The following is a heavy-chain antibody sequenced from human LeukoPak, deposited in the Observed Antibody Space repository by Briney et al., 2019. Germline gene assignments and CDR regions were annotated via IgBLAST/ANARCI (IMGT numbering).Heavy chain of an antibody. CDR3: ARLPIHYYDSSGYYAPFDY. J-gene: IGHJ4*02. V-gene: IGHV5-51*01. Sequence: GESLKISCKGSGYSFTSYWIGWVRQMPGKGLEWMGIIYPGDSDTRYSPSFQGQVTISADKSISTAYLQWSSLKASDTAMYYCARLPIHYYDSSGYYAPFDYWGQGTLVTVSS. D-gene: IGHD3-22*01. CDR1: GYSFTSYW. CDR2: IYPGDSDT.